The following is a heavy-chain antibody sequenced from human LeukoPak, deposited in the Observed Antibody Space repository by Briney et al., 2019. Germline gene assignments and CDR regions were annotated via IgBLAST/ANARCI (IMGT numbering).Heavy chain of an antibody. Sequence: SQTLSLTCTVSGGSISSGDYYLSWIRQPPGKGLEWIGYIYYSGSTHYNPSLKSRVTISVDTSKNQFSLKLSSVTAADTAVYYCARGPPRYCSSTSCYLNYWGQGTLVTVSS. CDR2: IYYSGST. D-gene: IGHD2-2*01. CDR1: GGSISSGDYY. J-gene: IGHJ4*02. CDR3: ARGPPRYCSSTSCYLNY. V-gene: IGHV4-30-4*08.